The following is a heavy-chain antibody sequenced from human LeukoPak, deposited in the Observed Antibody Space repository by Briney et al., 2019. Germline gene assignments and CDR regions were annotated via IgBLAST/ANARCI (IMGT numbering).Heavy chain of an antibody. J-gene: IGHJ5*02. Sequence: GGSLRLSCAASGFTFSSYAMSWVRQAPGKGQEWVSAISGSGGSTYYADSVKGRFTISRDNSKNTLYLQMNSLRAEDTAVYYCAKGEFGYCSSTSCPNWFDPWGQGTLVTVSS. CDR2: ISGSGGST. CDR1: GFTFSSYA. D-gene: IGHD2-2*01. CDR3: AKGEFGYCSSTSCPNWFDP. V-gene: IGHV3-23*01.